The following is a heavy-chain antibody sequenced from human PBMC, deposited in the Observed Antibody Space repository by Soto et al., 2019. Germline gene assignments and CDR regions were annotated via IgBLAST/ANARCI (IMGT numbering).Heavy chain of an antibody. D-gene: IGHD6-19*01. CDR2: INPNSGGT. V-gene: IGHV1-2*02. CDR3: AKDHGSGWYEDFDD. Sequence: QVQLVQSGAEAKKPGASVKVSCKASGYTFIAYHIHWLRQAPGQGLEWMGWINPNSGGTNYAQEFQDRVTMNRDTSISTAYMELSRLTSDETAMYYCAKDHGSGWYEDFDDWGQGTLVTVSP. J-gene: IGHJ4*02. CDR1: GYTFIAYH.